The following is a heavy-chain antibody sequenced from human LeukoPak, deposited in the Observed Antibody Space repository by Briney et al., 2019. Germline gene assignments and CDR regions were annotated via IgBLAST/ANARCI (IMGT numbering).Heavy chain of an antibody. J-gene: IGHJ4*02. D-gene: IGHD5-12*01. Sequence: ESGPTLLKPSETLTLPCSFSRGSPATCGRGVGGIRRPPGKALEWLSLIYWNDDKHYSPSLHNRLTITKDTSKEQVVLTMTNMDPVDTATYFCVHRLSERLVYYFDLWGQGTLVSVSS. V-gene: IGHV2-5*01. CDR2: IYWNDDK. CDR1: RGSPATCGRG. CDR3: VHRLSERLVYYFDL.